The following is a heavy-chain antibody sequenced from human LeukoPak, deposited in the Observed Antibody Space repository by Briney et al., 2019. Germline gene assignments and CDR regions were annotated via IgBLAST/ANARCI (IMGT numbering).Heavy chain of an antibody. J-gene: IGHJ6*03. CDR1: GFTFSSYG. Sequence: PGGSLRLSCAASGFTFSSYGMHWVRQAPGKGLEWVAVITYDGSNKYYADSVRGRFTISRDNSKNTLYLQMNSLRAEDTAVYYCARLADCSSTSCYPYYYYMDVWGKGTTVTVSS. D-gene: IGHD2-2*01. CDR2: ITYDGSNK. CDR3: ARLADCSSTSCYPYYYYMDV. V-gene: IGHV3-30*03.